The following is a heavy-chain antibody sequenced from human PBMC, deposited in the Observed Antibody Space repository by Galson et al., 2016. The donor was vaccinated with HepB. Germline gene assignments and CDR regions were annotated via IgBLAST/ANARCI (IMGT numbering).Heavy chain of an antibody. CDR2: ISHSGST. D-gene: IGHD3-16*01. CDR1: GGSITTVGYA. CDR3: ARVSSDCVWGSYTPYYWFDP. Sequence: TLSLTCAVSGGSITTVGYAWSWIRQPPGKGLEWIGYISHSGSTYSNPSLKSRVTISVDGFKNQFSLKLNSVTAADTAVYFCARVSSDCVWGSYTPYYWFDPWGQGTLVIVSS. J-gene: IGHJ5*02. V-gene: IGHV4-30-2*01.